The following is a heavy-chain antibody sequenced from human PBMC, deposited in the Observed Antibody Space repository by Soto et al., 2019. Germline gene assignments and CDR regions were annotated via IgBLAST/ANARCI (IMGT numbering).Heavy chain of an antibody. CDR2: INAGNGNT. D-gene: IGHD3-10*01. CDR3: ARGMGNRRCVDYYGSGLYDY. V-gene: IGHV1-3*01. Sequence: ASVKVSCKASGYTFTSYAMHWVRQAPGQRLEWMGWINAGNGNTKYSQKFQGRVTITRDTSASTAYMELSSLRSEDTAVYYCARGMGNRRCVDYYGSGLYDYWGQGTLVTVSS. J-gene: IGHJ4*02. CDR1: GYTFTSYA.